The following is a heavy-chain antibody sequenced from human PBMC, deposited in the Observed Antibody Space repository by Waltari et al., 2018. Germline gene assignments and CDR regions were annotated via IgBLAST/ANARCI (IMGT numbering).Heavy chain of an antibody. J-gene: IGHJ6*03. V-gene: IGHV1-46*01. CDR3: ASSPYYYYYMDV. Sequence: QVQLVQSGAEVKKPGASVKVSCKASGYTFTSYYMHWVRQAPGQGLEWMGIITPSGGSTSYAQKFQGRVTMTRDTSTSTVYMELSSLRSEDTAVYYCASSPYYYYYMDVWGKGTTVTISS. CDR2: ITPSGGST. CDR1: GYTFTSYY.